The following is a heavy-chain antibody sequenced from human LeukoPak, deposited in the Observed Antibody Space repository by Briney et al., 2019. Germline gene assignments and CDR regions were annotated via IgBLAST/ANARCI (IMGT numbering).Heavy chain of an antibody. V-gene: IGHV1-69*04. CDR1: GGTFTSYA. J-gene: IGHJ6*02. D-gene: IGHD6-19*01. CDR2: IIPILGIA. Sequence: SVKVSCTASGGTFTSYAISWVRQAPGQGLEWMGRIIPILGIANYAQKFQGRVTITADKSTSTAYMELSSLRSEDTAVYYCAREKLSSGSHYYYYNGMDVWGQGTTVTVSS. CDR3: AREKLSSGSHYYYYNGMDV.